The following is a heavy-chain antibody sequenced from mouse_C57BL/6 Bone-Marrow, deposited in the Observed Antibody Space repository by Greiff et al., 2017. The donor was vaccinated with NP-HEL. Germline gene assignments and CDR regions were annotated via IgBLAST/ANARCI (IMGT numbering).Heavy chain of an antibody. V-gene: IGHV1-26*01. CDR2: INPNNGGT. D-gene: IGHD4-1*02. J-gene: IGHJ4*01. Sequence: EVQLQQSGPELVKPGASVKISCKASGYTFTDYYMNWVKQSHGKSLEWIGDINPNNGGTSYNQKFKGKATLTVDKSSSTAYMELRSLTSEDSAVYYCAVNWVYYAMDYWGQGTSVTVSS. CDR3: AVNWVYYAMDY. CDR1: GYTFTDYY.